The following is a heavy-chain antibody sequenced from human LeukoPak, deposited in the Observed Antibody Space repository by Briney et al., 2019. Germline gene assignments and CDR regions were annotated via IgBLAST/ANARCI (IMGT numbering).Heavy chain of an antibody. CDR3: AKSKGIAAAGTDDAFDI. J-gene: IGHJ3*02. D-gene: IGHD6-13*01. V-gene: IGHV3-21*01. CDR2: ISSSSSYI. Sequence: GGSLRLSCAASGFTFSSYSMNWVRQAPGKGLEWVSSISSSSSYIYYADSVKGRFTISRDNAKNSLYLQMNSLRAEDTAVYYCAKSKGIAAAGTDDAFDIWGQGTMVTVSS. CDR1: GFTFSSYS.